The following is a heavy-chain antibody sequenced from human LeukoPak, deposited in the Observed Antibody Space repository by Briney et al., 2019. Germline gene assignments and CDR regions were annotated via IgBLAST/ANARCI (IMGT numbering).Heavy chain of an antibody. CDR2: ISYDGSNK. J-gene: IGHJ4*02. D-gene: IGHD3-22*01. V-gene: IGHV3-30-3*01. CDR3: ARDANYYDSSGYLD. Sequence: PGRSLRLSCAASGFTFSSYAMHWVRQAPGKGLEWVAVISYDGSNKYYADSVKGRFTISRDNSKNTLFLQMNSLRAGDTAVYYCARDANYYDSSGYLDWGQGTLVTVSS. CDR1: GFTFSSYA.